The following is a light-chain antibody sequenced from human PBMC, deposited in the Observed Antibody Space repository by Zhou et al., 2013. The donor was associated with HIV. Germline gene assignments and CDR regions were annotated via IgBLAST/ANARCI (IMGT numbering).Light chain of an antibody. CDR2: DAS. V-gene: IGKV1-33*01. J-gene: IGKJ4*01. CDR1: QDITNS. CDR3: QQYDDFPT. Sequence: DIQMTQSPSSLSASVGDRVTITCQASQDITNSLSWYQQKPGKAPKLLISDASNLETGVASRFSGSGSGTDFTFTISSLQPEDFGAYYCQQYDDFPTFGGGTKVEI.